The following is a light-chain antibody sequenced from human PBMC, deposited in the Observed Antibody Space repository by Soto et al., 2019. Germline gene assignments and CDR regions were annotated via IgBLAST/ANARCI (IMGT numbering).Light chain of an antibody. J-gene: IGKJ1*01. V-gene: IGKV3-20*01. Sequence: ESVLTQSPGTLSLSPGDRVTLSCRASQSVSSNYLAWYQQKPGQAPRLLIYDASRRATGIPDRFSGSGSGTDFTLIISRLQPEDFAVYYCQQYGRSPWTFGQGTKVEVK. CDR1: QSVSSNY. CDR3: QQYGRSPWT. CDR2: DAS.